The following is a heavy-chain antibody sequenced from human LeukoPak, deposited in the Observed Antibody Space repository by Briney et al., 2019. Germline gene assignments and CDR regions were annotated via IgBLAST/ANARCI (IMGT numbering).Heavy chain of an antibody. D-gene: IGHD3-10*02. V-gene: IGHV3-69-1*01. CDR3: ARAQTMFWEFDGFDI. J-gene: IGHJ3*02. Sequence: IPGGSLRLSCAASGFSFSSYSMNWVRQAPGKGLEWVATMTRSGTIYYADSVKGRFTISRDNAKNSVFLQMNSLRDEDTALYSCARAQTMFWEFDGFDIWGRGTMVTVSS. CDR1: GFSFSSYS. CDR2: MTRSGTI.